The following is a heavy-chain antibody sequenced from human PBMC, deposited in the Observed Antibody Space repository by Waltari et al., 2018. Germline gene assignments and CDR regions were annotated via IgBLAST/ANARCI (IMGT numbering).Heavy chain of an antibody. CDR1: GYTFTRYG. Sequence: QVQLVQSGAEVRKPGASVKVSCKASGYTFTRYGIRWLRQAPGQGFEWMRWISSYNGNTNYAQKLQGRVTMTTDTSTSTAYMELRSLRSDDTAVYYCARDIIGSGSYWGAFDIWGQGTMVTVSS. D-gene: IGHD1-26*01. CDR3: ARDIIGSGSYWGAFDI. J-gene: IGHJ3*02. V-gene: IGHV1-18*01. CDR2: ISSYNGNT.